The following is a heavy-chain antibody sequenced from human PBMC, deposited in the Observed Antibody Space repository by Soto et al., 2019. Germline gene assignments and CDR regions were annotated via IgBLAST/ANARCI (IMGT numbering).Heavy chain of an antibody. V-gene: IGHV3-30*18. CDR2: ISYDGSDK. CDR1: GFTFSSYG. CDR3: AKEYFSPKNYSGLDV. Sequence: PGGSLRLSCAASGFTFSSYGMHWVRQAPGKGLEWVAVISYDGSDKYYADSVKGRFTISRDNSKNTMYLQMNSLRAEDTAVYYSAKEYFSPKNYSGLDVWAQGTPSTVSS. D-gene: IGHD2-8*01. J-gene: IGHJ6*02.